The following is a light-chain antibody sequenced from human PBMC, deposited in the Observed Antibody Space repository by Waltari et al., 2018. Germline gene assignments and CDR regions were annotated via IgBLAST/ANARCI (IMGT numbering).Light chain of an antibody. V-gene: IGKV1-12*01. CDR2: DAS. CDR1: QGISSW. CDR3: HQSSSLPHT. J-gene: IGKJ2*01. Sequence: DIQMTQSPSSVSASVGDRVTITCRASQGISSWLAWYQQKPGKAPKLLLYDASSLQSGVPSRFSVSRSGTDFTLTINSLQPEDAAAYYCHQSSSLPHTFGQGTKLEIK.